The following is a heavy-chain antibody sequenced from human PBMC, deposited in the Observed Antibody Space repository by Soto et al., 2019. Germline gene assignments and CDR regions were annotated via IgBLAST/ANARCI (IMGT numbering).Heavy chain of an antibody. CDR2: INTDGSNT. CDR3: AREFCSGGNCYTYYFDP. J-gene: IGHJ5*02. Sequence: GGSLRLSCAASGLTFNRYWMHWVRHAPGKGLVWVSHINTDGSNTNYADSVKGRFTISRDNAKSTLFLQMNSLRDEDTAVYYCAREFCSGGNCYTYYFDPWGQGIPVTV. D-gene: IGHD2-15*01. V-gene: IGHV3-74*01. CDR1: GLTFNRYW.